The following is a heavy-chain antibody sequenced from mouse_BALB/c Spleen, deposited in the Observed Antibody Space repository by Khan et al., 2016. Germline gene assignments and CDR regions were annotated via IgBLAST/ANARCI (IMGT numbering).Heavy chain of an antibody. D-gene: IGHD2-4*01. CDR2: IYPGDGDT. CDR3: ARGNSYYDYDY. CDR1: GYTFTSYW. Sequence: QVQLKQSGAELARPGASVKLSCKASGYTFTSYWMQWVKQRPGQGLEWIGAIYPGDGDTRYTQKFKGTATLTADKSSSTAYMQLSSLASEDSAVYYCARGNSYYDYDYWGQGTTLTVSS. J-gene: IGHJ2*01. V-gene: IGHV1-87*01.